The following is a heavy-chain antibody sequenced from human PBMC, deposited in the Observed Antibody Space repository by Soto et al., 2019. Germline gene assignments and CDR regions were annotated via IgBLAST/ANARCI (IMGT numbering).Heavy chain of an antibody. CDR2: IDWDDDK. D-gene: IGHD3-9*01. V-gene: IGHV2-70*01. Sequence: EACPTLVNPTPTLTLTCTFSGFSLSTSGMCVSWIRQPPGKALEWLALIDWDDDKYYSTSLKTRLTISKDTSKNQVVLTMTNMDPVDTATYYCARTALRYFDWLPFDYWGQGTLVTVSS. CDR1: GFSLSTSGMC. J-gene: IGHJ4*02. CDR3: ARTALRYFDWLPFDY.